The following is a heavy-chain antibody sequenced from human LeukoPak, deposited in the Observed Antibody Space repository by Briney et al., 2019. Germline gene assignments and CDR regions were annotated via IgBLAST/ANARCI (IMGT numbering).Heavy chain of an antibody. D-gene: IGHD1-26*01. Sequence: SETLSLTCTVSGGSISSYYWSWIRQPPGKGQEWIGYIYTSGGTNYNPSLKSRVTISVDTSKNQFSLKLSSVTAADTAVYYCARHLVGASVYFDYWGQGTLVTVSS. J-gene: IGHJ4*02. CDR2: IYTSGGT. CDR1: GGSISSYY. CDR3: ARHLVGASVYFDY. V-gene: IGHV4-4*09.